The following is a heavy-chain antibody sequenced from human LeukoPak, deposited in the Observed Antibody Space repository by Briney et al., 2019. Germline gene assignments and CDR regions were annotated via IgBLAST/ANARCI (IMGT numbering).Heavy chain of an antibody. D-gene: IGHD5-18*01. CDR1: GGSISSYY. V-gene: IGHV4-59*01. CDR2: IRYTGNT. Sequence: PSETLSLTCTVSGGSISSYYWNWIRQPPGKGLQWMGNIRYTGNTNYNPSLKSRVTISVDTSKNQFSLKLIAVTAADTAVYYCARSGEYSFGLDQWGQGTLVTVSS. CDR3: ARSGEYSFGLDQ. J-gene: IGHJ4*02.